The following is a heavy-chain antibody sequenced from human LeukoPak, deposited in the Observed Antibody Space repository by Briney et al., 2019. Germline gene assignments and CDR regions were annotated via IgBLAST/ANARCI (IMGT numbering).Heavy chain of an antibody. V-gene: IGHV3-33*01. J-gene: IGHJ6*02. CDR2: IWYDGSNK. Sequence: GGSLRLSCAASGFTFSSYGMHWVRLAPGKGLEWVAVIWYDGSNKYYADSVKGRFTISRDNSKNTLYLQMNSLRAEDTAVYYCARAEGYCSSTSCYLIWGMDVWGQGTTVTVSS. CDR3: ARAEGYCSSTSCYLIWGMDV. D-gene: IGHD2-2*01. CDR1: GFTFSSYG.